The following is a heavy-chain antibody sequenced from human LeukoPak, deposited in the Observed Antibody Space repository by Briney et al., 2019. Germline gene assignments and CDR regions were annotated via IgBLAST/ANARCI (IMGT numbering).Heavy chain of an antibody. CDR2: TRNKANSYTT. J-gene: IGHJ4*02. V-gene: IGHV3-72*01. Sequence: PGGSLRLSCAASGFTFSDHYMDWVRQAPGKGLEWVGRTRNKANSYTTEYAASVKGRFTISRDYSKHSLYLQMNSLKTEDTAVYYCARGLGFDYWGQGTLVTVSS. CDR3: ARGLGFDY. CDR1: GFTFSDHY.